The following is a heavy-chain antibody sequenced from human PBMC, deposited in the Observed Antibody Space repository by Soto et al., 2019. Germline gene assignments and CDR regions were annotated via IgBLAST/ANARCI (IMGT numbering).Heavy chain of an antibody. CDR3: ARGQRFSDWFDP. Sequence: TLSLTCGVSGGTISGYYWTWIRQPAGKGLEWIGRIYSSGNTKYNPSLQSRVTMPLDTSNNQFSLRLTSVTAADTAVYYCARGQRFSDWFDPWGQGTLVTVSS. V-gene: IGHV4-4*07. D-gene: IGHD3-3*01. CDR2: IYSSGNT. J-gene: IGHJ5*02. CDR1: GGTISGYY.